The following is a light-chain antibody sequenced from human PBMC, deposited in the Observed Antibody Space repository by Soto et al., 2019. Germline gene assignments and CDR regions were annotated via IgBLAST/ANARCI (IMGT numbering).Light chain of an antibody. J-gene: IGKJ1*01. V-gene: IGKV1-39*01. Sequence: DIQMTQSPSSLSASLGERVTITCGTSQSISGYLNWYQQKPGKAPKVLIYAASSLQSGVPSRFSGSGSGTDFTLTISSLQPEDFETYYCQQSYNMFWTFGQGTKVDIK. CDR3: QQSYNMFWT. CDR2: AAS. CDR1: QSISGY.